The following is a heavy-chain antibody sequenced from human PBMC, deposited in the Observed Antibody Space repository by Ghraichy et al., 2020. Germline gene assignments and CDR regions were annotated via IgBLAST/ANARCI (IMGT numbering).Heavy chain of an antibody. D-gene: IGHD6-13*01. CDR1: GFTFNNYA. J-gene: IGHJ4*02. CDR3: ARGLGRSSWSFGY. V-gene: IGHV3-30-3*01. Sequence: GESLNISCAASGFTFNNYAMHWVRQAPGKGLEWVALISYDGSNKYDADPVKGRFTISRDNSRNTIYLQMNSLRVEDTAIYYCARGLGRSSWSFGYWGQGILVTVSS. CDR2: ISYDGSNK.